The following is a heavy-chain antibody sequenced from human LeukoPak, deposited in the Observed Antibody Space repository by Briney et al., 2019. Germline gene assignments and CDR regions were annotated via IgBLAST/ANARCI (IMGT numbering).Heavy chain of an antibody. V-gene: IGHV3-7*04. CDR3: ARDRDYYNYFEY. CDR2: IKHDGSEK. Sequence: GGSLRLSCAASGFTLSMYWMSWVRQAPGKGLEWVANIKHDGSEKYYVDSVKGRFTISRDNAKNSLYLQMNSLRGEDTAVYYCARDRDYYNYFEYWGQGTLVTVSS. CDR1: GFTLSMYW. J-gene: IGHJ4*02. D-gene: IGHD3-10*01.